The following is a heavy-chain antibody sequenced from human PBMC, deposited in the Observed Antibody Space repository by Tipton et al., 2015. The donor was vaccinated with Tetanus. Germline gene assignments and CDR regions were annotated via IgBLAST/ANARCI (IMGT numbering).Heavy chain of an antibody. V-gene: IGHV4-34*01. CDR2: INHSGST. J-gene: IGHJ6*02. Sequence: TLSLTCAVYGGSFSGYYWSWIRQPPGKGLEWIGEINHSGSTNYNPSLKSRVTISVDTSKNQFSLKLSSVTAADTAVYYCARERGQDYGDRGTDDGMDVWGQGTTVTVSS. CDR3: ARERGQDYGDRGTDDGMDV. CDR1: GGSFSGYY. D-gene: IGHD4-17*01.